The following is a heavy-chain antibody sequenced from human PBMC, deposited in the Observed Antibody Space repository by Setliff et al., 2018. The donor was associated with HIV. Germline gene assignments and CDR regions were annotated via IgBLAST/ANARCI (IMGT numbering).Heavy chain of an antibody. J-gene: IGHJ4*02. V-gene: IGHV3-11*05. D-gene: IGHD6-13*01. CDR2: VSGSGSYA. Sequence: GSLRLSCAASGFSFSDYYMSWFRQAPGKGLEWVSFVSGSGSYANYVDSGKGRFTIYRDNAKDSLYLEMYSLRAEDTAVYYCARDRAAGRISAGGIFHWGQGTLVTVSS. CDR3: ARDRAAGRISAGGIFH. CDR1: GFSFSDYY.